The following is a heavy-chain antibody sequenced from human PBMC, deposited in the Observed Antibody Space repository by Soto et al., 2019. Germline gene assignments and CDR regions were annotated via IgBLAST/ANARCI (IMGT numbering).Heavy chain of an antibody. CDR2: INHSGST. D-gene: IGHD1-7*01. Sequence: SETLSLTCAVYGGSFSGYYWSWIRQPPGKGLEWIGEINHSGSTNYNPSLKSRVTISVDTSKNQFSLKLSSVTAADTAVYYCARDLSTGTTNYWGQGTLVTVSS. J-gene: IGHJ4*02. CDR1: GGSFSGYY. CDR3: ARDLSTGTTNY. V-gene: IGHV4-34*01.